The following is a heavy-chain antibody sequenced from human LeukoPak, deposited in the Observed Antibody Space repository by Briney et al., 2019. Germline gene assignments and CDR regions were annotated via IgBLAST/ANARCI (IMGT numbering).Heavy chain of an antibody. V-gene: IGHV3-33*01. CDR3: ARGIAAPSYYFDY. CDR1: GFTFSSYG. D-gene: IGHD6-6*01. J-gene: IGHJ4*02. CDR2: IWYDGGNK. Sequence: PGGSLRLSCAASGFTFSSYGMHWVRQAPGKGLEWVAVIWYDGGNKYHVDSVKGRFTISRDNSKNTLYLQMSSLRPEDTAVYYCARGIAAPSYYFDYWGQGTLVTVSS.